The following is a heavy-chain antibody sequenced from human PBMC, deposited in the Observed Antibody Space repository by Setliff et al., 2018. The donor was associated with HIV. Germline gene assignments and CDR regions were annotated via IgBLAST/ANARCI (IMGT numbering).Heavy chain of an antibody. D-gene: IGHD1-20*01. CDR2: ISYSGST. Sequence: SETLSLTCAVFGGSFSDFYWSWIRQPPGKGLEWIGEISYSGSTVYNPSLKSRVTMSADTSRNQLSLKLSSVTAADTAVYYCARGIGTRYNYYMDVWGIGTTVTVSS. V-gene: IGHV4-34*01. CDR1: GGSFSDFY. J-gene: IGHJ6*03. CDR3: ARGIGTRYNYYMDV.